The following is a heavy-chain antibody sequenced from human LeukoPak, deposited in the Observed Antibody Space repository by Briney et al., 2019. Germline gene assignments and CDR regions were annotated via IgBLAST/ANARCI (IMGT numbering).Heavy chain of an antibody. CDR1: GFTFSSYW. CDR3: ARAGTDYYDSSASSAFDI. V-gene: IGHV3-20*04. CDR2: INWNGGST. J-gene: IGHJ3*02. D-gene: IGHD3-22*01. Sequence: GGSLRLTCAASGFTFSSYWMSWVRQAPGKGLEWVSGINWNGGSTGYADSVKGRFTISRDNAKNSLYLQMNSLRAEDTALYYCARAGTDYYDSSASSAFDIWGQGTMVTVSS.